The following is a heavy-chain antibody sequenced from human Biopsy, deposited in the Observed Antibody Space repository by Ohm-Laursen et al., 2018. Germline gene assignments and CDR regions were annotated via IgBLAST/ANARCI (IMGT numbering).Heavy chain of an antibody. CDR2: IYLGGTT. CDR1: GITVSGNY. CDR3: ATELTKANGWNYFDY. Sequence: LRLSCTASGITVSGNYMTWVRQAPGKGLEWVSVIYLGGTTYYADSVKGRFTISRDNSKNMVYLQMNSLRAEDTAVYYCATELTKANGWNYFDYWGQGTLVTVSS. J-gene: IGHJ4*02. V-gene: IGHV3-53*01. D-gene: IGHD2-15*01.